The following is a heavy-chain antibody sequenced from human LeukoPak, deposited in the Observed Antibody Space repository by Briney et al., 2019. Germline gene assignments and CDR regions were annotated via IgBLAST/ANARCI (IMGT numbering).Heavy chain of an antibody. CDR1: GFTFSSYA. J-gene: IGHJ5*02. CDR3: AKASYYDSSGYYPPGWFDP. Sequence: GGSLRLSCAASGFTFSSYAMSWVRQAPGKGLEWVSAISCSGGSTYYADSVKGRFTISRDNSKNTLYLQMNSLRAEDTVVYYCAKASYYDSSGYYPPGWFDPWGQGTLVTVSS. D-gene: IGHD3-22*01. V-gene: IGHV3-23*01. CDR2: ISCSGGST.